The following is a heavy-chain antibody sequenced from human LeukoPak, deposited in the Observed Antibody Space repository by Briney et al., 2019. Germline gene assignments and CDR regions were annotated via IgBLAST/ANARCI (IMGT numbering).Heavy chain of an antibody. CDR3: ARVGYCSGGSCYQGAFDI. J-gene: IGHJ3*02. CDR2: INPSGGST. Sequence: GASVKASCKASGYTFTSYYMHWVRQAPGQGLEWMGIINPSGGSTSYAQKFQGRVTMTRDMSTSTVYMELSSLRSEDTAVYYCARVGYCSGGSCYQGAFDIWGQGTMVTVSS. D-gene: IGHD2-15*01. CDR1: GYTFTSYY. V-gene: IGHV1-46*01.